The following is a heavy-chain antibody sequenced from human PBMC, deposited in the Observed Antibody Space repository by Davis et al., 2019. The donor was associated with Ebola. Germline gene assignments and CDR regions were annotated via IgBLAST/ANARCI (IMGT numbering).Heavy chain of an antibody. CDR1: GFNFSHYA. D-gene: IGHD2-8*02. V-gene: IGHV3-23*01. Sequence: GGSLRLSCAVSGFNFSHYAMSWVRQAPGKGLEWVACISGIGKTTYYADSVKGRFTISRDNFKNTLYVQMNSLTAEDTAVYYCAKDRGGVGGVGYVLDVWGQGTTVTVSS. J-gene: IGHJ6*02. CDR2: ISGIGKTT. CDR3: AKDRGGVGGVGYVLDV.